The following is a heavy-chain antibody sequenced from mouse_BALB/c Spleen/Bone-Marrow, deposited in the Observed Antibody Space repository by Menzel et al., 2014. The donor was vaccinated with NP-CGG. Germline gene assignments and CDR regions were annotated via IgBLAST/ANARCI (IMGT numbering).Heavy chain of an antibody. CDR3: ARFITTGTVDY. V-gene: IGHV2-6-4*01. J-gene: IGHJ4*01. D-gene: IGHD1-1*01. CDR2: IWGGGNT. Sequence: VQVVESGPGLVAPSQSLSITCTVSGFSLSRYSIHWVRQPPGEGLEWLGVIWGGGNTDYNSALKSRLSISKDNSKSQVFLKMNSLQTDDTAMYYCARFITTGTVDYWGQGTSVTVSS. CDR1: GFSLSRYS.